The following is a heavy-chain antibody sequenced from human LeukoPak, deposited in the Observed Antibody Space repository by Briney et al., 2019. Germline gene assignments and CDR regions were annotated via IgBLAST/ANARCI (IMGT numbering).Heavy chain of an antibody. D-gene: IGHD6-13*01. V-gene: IGHV3-30*02. Sequence: GGSLRLSCAASGFTFSSYGMHWVRQAPGKGLEWVAFIRYDGSNKYYADSVKGRFTISRDNSKNTLYLQMNSLKTEDTAVYYCAKGKSSSWFDAFDIRGQGTMVTVPS. CDR3: AKGKSSSWFDAFDI. CDR1: GFTFSSYG. J-gene: IGHJ3*02. CDR2: IRYDGSNK.